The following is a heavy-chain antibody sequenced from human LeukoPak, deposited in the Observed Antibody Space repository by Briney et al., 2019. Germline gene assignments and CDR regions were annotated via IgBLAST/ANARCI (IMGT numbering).Heavy chain of an antibody. CDR2: IKQDGSEK. CDR1: GFTFSSYW. J-gene: IGHJ6*02. D-gene: IGHD3-9*01. Sequence: GGSLRLSCAASGFTFSSYWMSWVRQAPGKGLEWVANIKQDGSEKYYVDSVKGRFTISRDNAKNSLYLQMNSLRAEDTAVYYCARSTVVVPAANPGVVLRYFDWLSEPSYYYYYGMDVWGQGTTVTVSS. V-gene: IGHV3-7*01. CDR3: ARSTVVVPAANPGVVLRYFDWLSEPSYYYYYGMDV.